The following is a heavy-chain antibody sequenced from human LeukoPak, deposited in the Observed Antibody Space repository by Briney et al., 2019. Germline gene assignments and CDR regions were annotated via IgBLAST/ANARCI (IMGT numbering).Heavy chain of an antibody. J-gene: IGHJ5*02. V-gene: IGHV3-15*01. D-gene: IGHD3-9*01. CDR3: AGLLRYFDWLRPWSDP. CDR2: IKSKTDGGTT. CDR1: GFTFSNAW. Sequence: PGGSLRLSCAASGFTFSNAWMSWVRQAPGKGLEWVGRIKSKTDGGTTDYAAPVKGRFTISRDDSKNTLYLQMNSLKAEDTAVYYCAGLLRYFDWLRPWSDPWGQGTLVTVSS.